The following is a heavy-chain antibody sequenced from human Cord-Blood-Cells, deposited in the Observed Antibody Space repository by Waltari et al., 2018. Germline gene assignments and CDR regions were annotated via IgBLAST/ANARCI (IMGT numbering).Heavy chain of an antibody. D-gene: IGHD7-27*01. CDR2: IYYSGST. CDR1: GGSISSSSYY. J-gene: IGHJ4*02. V-gene: IGHV4-39*01. Sequence: LSLTCTVSGGSISSSSYYWGWIRQPPGKGLEWIGSIYYSGSTYYNPSLKSRVTTSVDTYKNQFSLKLSSVTAADTAVYYCARHSTGAFDYWGQGTLVTVSS. CDR3: ARHSTGAFDY.